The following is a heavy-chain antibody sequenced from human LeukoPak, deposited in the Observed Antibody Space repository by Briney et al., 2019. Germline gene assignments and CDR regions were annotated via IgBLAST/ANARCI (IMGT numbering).Heavy chain of an antibody. J-gene: IGHJ4*02. D-gene: IGHD3-22*01. CDR1: GYTFTSYY. Sequence: RASVKVSCKASGYTFTSYYMHWVRQAPGQGLEWMGIFNPSGGSTSYAQKFQGRVTMTRDTSTSTVYMELSSLRSEDTAVYYCARDDSSGYYQTHWGQGTLVTVSS. CDR3: ARDDSSGYYQTH. CDR2: FNPSGGST. V-gene: IGHV1-46*01.